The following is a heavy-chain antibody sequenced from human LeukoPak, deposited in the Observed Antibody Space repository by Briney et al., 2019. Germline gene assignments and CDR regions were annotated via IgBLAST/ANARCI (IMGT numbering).Heavy chain of an antibody. J-gene: IGHJ4*02. CDR1: GFTFSSYW. CDR2: IKQDGSEK. CDR3: ARNQRRLDY. Sequence: GGFLRLSCAASGFTFSSYWMSWVRQAPGEGLELVANIKQDGSEKYYVDSVNGRFTISRDNAKNSLYLQMNSLRAEDTAVYYCARNQRRLDYWGQGTLVTVSS. V-gene: IGHV3-7*01. D-gene: IGHD1-14*01.